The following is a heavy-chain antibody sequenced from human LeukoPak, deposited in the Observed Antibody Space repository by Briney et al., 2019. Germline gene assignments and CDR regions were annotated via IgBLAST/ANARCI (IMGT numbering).Heavy chain of an antibody. Sequence: ASETLSLTCTVSGGPISSSYWSWIRQPAGKGLEWIGRIYSSGSTNYNPSLKSRVSMSVDKSKNQFSLKLTSVTAADTAVYYCARLGYLGSGSYYDAFDIWGQGTMVTVSS. CDR2: IYSSGST. V-gene: IGHV4-4*07. CDR3: ARLGYLGSGSYYDAFDI. D-gene: IGHD3-10*01. J-gene: IGHJ3*02. CDR1: GGPISSSY.